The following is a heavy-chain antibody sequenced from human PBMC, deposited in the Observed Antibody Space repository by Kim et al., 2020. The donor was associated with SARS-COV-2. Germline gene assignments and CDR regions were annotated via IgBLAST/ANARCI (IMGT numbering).Heavy chain of an antibody. V-gene: IGHV3-23*01. CDR2: ISGSGGST. J-gene: IGHJ4*02. D-gene: IGHD3-3*01. CDR1: GFTFSSYA. CDR3: AKDFGVWPKGGHY. Sequence: GGSLRLSCAASGFTFSSYAMTWVRQAPGRGLEWVSVISGSGGSTKYADSVKGRFTISRDNSKNTLYLQMNSLRAEDTAVYYCAKDFGVWPKGGHYWGQGTLVSVSS.